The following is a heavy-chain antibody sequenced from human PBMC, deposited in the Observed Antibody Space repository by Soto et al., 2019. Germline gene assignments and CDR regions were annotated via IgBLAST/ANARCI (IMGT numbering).Heavy chain of an antibody. CDR3: ARWTGAFLGDKYYYYGMDV. D-gene: IGHD7-27*01. Sequence: LKISCKGSGYSFTSYWIGWVRQMPGKGLEWMGIIYPGDSDTRYSPSFQGQVTISADKSISTAYLQWSSLKASDTAMYYCARWTGAFLGDKYYYYGMDVWGQGTTVTVS. V-gene: IGHV5-51*01. CDR1: GYSFTSYW. CDR2: IYPGDSDT. J-gene: IGHJ6*02.